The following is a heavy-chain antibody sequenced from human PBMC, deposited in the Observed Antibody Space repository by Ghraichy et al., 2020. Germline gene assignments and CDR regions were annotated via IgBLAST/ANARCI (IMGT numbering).Heavy chain of an antibody. CDR1: GFFFSSYA. Sequence: GGSLRLSCAASGFFFSSYAMSWVRQAPGKGLEWVSIISGSATSTYNADSVKGRFTISRDNSKNTLYLQMNSLRAEDTAVYYCVKPFYDFWSGSSAMDVWGQGTTVTVSS. J-gene: IGHJ6*02. D-gene: IGHD3-3*01. V-gene: IGHV3-23*01. CDR2: ISGSATST. CDR3: VKPFYDFWSGSSAMDV.